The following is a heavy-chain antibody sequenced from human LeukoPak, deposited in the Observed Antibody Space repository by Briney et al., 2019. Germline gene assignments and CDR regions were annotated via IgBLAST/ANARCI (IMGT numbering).Heavy chain of an antibody. V-gene: IGHV4-34*01. J-gene: IGHJ4*02. CDR2: INHSGST. Sequence: SETLSLTCAVSGGSISSGGYSWSWIRQPPGKGLEWIGEINHSGSTNYNPSLKSRVTISVDTSKNQFSLKLSSVTAADTAVYYCARAWKGFDYWGQGTLVTVSS. CDR1: GGSISSGGYS. CDR3: ARAWKGFDY. D-gene: IGHD1-1*01.